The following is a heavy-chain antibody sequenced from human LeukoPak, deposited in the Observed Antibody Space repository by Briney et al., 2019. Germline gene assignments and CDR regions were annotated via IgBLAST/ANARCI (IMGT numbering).Heavy chain of an antibody. Sequence: GRSLRLSCAASGFTFSSYGMHWVRQAPGKGLEWVAVIWYDGSNKYYADSVKGRFTISRDNSKNTLYLQMNSLRAEDTAVYYCARERLDIYGDYFASTYYYYGMDVWGQGTTVTVSS. J-gene: IGHJ6*02. CDR1: GFTFSSYG. V-gene: IGHV3-33*01. D-gene: IGHD4-17*01. CDR3: ARERLDIYGDYFASTYYYYGMDV. CDR2: IWYDGSNK.